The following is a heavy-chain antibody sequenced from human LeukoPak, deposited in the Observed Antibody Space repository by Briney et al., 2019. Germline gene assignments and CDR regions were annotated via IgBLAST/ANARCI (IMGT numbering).Heavy chain of an antibody. J-gene: IGHJ6*03. CDR3: ARQYDFWSAFPIPFYYMDV. CDR1: GGSISSSSYY. Sequence: SETLSLTCTVSGGSISSSSYYWGWIRQPPGKGLEWIGSIYYSGSTYYNPSLKSRVTISVDTSKNQFSLKLSSVTAADTAVYYCARQYDFWSAFPIPFYYMDVWGKGTTVTVSS. D-gene: IGHD3-3*01. V-gene: IGHV4-39*01. CDR2: IYYSGST.